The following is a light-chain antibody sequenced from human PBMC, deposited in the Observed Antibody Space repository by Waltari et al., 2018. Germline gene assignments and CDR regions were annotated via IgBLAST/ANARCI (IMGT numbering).Light chain of an antibody. Sequence: ERVMTQSPATLSVSPGDRVTLSCRASQSVKSNLAWYQHKPGQAPRLLIYDASTRATAIPDRFTGSGSGTEFTLTISSLQSEDFAVYYCQQYDYWHTFGQGTKVEIK. V-gene: IGKV3-15*01. CDR3: QQYDYWHT. CDR2: DAS. CDR1: QSVKSN. J-gene: IGKJ2*01.